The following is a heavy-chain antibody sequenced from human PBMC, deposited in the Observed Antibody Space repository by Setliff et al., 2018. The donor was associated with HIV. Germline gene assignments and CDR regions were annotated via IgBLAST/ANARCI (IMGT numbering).Heavy chain of an antibody. CDR3: TKDVNWKLEY. CDR2: IYSGGST. Sequence: PGGSLRLSCAASGFTVSSNYMSWVRQAPGKGLEWVSVIYSGGSTYYADSVKGRFTISRDNAKNSLYLHMNSLRGEDTAVYYCTKDVNWKLEYWGQGALVTVSS. J-gene: IGHJ4*02. V-gene: IGHV3-53*01. CDR1: GFTVSSNY. D-gene: IGHD1-1*01.